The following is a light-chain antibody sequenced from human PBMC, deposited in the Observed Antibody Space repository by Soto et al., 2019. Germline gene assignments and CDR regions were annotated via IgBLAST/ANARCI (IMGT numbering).Light chain of an antibody. Sequence: ALTQPPSASGSPGQSVTISCTGTSSDVGGYNYVSWYQQHPGKAPKLMISEVSKRPSGVPDRFSGSKSGNTASLTVSGLQAEHEADYYCSSFAGNNNLVFGGGTKLTVL. CDR2: EVS. CDR1: SSDVGGYNY. CDR3: SSFAGNNNLV. J-gene: IGLJ2*01. V-gene: IGLV2-8*01.